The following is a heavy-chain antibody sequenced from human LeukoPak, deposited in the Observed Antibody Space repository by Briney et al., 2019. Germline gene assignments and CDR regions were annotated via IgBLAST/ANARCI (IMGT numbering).Heavy chain of an antibody. CDR1: GYSLTNYW. D-gene: IGHD3-10*01. Sequence: GASLQISCKGSGYSLTNYWITWVRQMPGKGLEWMGRIDPSDSYTNYSPSFQGHVTISADKSISTAYLQWSSLKASDSAMYYCARGSGSPDYWGQGTLVTVSS. V-gene: IGHV5-10-1*01. J-gene: IGHJ4*02. CDR3: ARGSGSPDY. CDR2: IDPSDSYT.